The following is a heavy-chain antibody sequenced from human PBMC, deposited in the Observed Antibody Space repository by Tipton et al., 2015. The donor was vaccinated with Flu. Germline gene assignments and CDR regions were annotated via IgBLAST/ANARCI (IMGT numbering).Heavy chain of an antibody. CDR1: GFTFRTYW. Sequence: SLRLSCEASGFTFRTYWMNWVRQAPGKGLEWAAIISHDGRRTYYADSVKGRFTVSRDNSKDTLYLEMSSLGGEDTAVYYCARDRGTYDSAGFFENWGQGALVAVSS. D-gene: IGHD1-14*01. V-gene: IGHV3-30*03. CDR3: ARDRGTYDSAGFFEN. J-gene: IGHJ4*02. CDR2: ISHDGRRT.